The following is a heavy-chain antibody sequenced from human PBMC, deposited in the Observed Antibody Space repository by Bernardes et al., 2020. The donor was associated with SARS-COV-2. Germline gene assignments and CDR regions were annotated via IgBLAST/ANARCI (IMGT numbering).Heavy chain of an antibody. CDR3: ARVFGVVISPYHAFDI. D-gene: IGHD3-3*01. V-gene: IGHV4-39*01. Sequence: SETLSLTCTVSGGSISSSSYYWGWIRQPPGKGLEWIGSIYYSGSTYYNPSLKSRVTISVDTSKNQFSLKLSSVTAADTAVYYCARVFGVVISPYHAFDIWGQGTMVTVSS. CDR2: IYYSGST. CDR1: GGSISSSSYY. J-gene: IGHJ3*02.